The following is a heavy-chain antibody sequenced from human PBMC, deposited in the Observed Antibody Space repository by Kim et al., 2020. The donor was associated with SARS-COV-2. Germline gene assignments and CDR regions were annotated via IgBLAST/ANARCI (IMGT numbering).Heavy chain of an antibody. D-gene: IGHD2-15*01. V-gene: IGHV4-31*03. J-gene: IGHJ4*02. Sequence: SETLSLTCTVSGRSISNGGYYWSWIHQHPGKGLEWIGYIYYSGSTYYNPSLKSRVTISVDTSKNQFSLKLSSVTAADTAVYYCARSKHCSGGSCYSDYWGQGTLVTVSS. CDR1: GRSISNGGYY. CDR3: ARSKHCSGGSCYSDY. CDR2: IYYSGST.